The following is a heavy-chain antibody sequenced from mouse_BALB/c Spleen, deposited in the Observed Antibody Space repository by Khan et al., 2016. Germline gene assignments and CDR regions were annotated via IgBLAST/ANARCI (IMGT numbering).Heavy chain of an antibody. V-gene: IGHV1S53*02. CDR2: ISPGSGDI. J-gene: IGHJ2*01. D-gene: IGHD2-3*01. CDR1: GYTFTDHA. Sequence: QVQLQQPDAELVKPGASVKISCKASGYTFTDHAIHWVKQKPEQGLEWIGYISPGSGDIKYNEKFKGKATMTADKSSRTSYMLLNSLTSETAAVYFCKGPDGAFVYWGQGTTVTVSS. CDR3: KGPDGAFVY.